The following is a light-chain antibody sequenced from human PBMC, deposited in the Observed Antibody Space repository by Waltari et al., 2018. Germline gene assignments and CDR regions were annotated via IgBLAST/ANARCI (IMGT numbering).Light chain of an antibody. CDR3: SSYAPSSTV. CDR2: DII. J-gene: IGLJ2*01. Sequence: QSALTQPASVSGSPGQSITISCTGTSSDIGGYDYVSWYQQHPGKAPKLMIYDIIKRPSGVSDRFSGSKSGNTASLTISGLQAEDEADYYCSSYAPSSTVFGRGTKLTVL. CDR1: SSDIGGYDY. V-gene: IGLV2-14*03.